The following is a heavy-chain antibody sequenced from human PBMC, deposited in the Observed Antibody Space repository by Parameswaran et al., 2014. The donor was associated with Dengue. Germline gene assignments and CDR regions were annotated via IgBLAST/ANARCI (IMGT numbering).Heavy chain of an antibody. Sequence: WVRQAPGQGLEWMGWISAYNGNTNYAQKLQGRVTMTTDTSTSTAYMELRSLRSDDTAVYYCAREKYDSSGYYFDYWGQGTLVTVSS. J-gene: IGHJ4*02. CDR3: AREKYDSSGYYFDY. V-gene: IGHV1-18*01. D-gene: IGHD3-22*01. CDR2: ISAYNGNT.